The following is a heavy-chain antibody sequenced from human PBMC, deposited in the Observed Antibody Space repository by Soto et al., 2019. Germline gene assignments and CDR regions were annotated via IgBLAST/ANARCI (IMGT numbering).Heavy chain of an antibody. CDR3: ARWGTTGGLDV. V-gene: IGHV3-30*19. CDR2: TSYDGSDK. CDR1: GFTFRSYV. Sequence: QVQLVESGGGVVQPGTSLRVSCVGSGFTFRSYVIHWVRQPPGKGLEWVALTSYDGSDKYYDDSVRGRFTISRDNFQNKGGCEKDSLRLEDTALYYCARWGTTGGLDVWGQGTLVSVSS. D-gene: IGHD3-16*01. J-gene: IGHJ1*01.